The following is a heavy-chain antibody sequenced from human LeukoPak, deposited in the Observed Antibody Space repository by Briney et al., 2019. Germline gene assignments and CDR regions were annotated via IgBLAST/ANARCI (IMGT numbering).Heavy chain of an antibody. CDR3: ARGQRWLQSFDY. J-gene: IGHJ4*02. Sequence: GGSLRLSCAASGFTFSSYAMHWVRQAPGKGLEYVSAISSNGGSTYYANSVKGRFTISRDNSKNTLYLQMGSLRAEDMAVYHCARGQRWLQSFDYWGQGTLVTVSS. CDR2: ISSNGGST. D-gene: IGHD5-24*01. V-gene: IGHV3-64*01. CDR1: GFTFSSYA.